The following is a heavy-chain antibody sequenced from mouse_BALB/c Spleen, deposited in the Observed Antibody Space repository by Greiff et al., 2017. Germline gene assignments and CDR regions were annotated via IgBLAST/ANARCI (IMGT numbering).Heavy chain of an antibody. J-gene: IGHJ4*01. CDR1: GYTFSSYW. CDR2: ILPGSGST. V-gene: IGHV1-9*01. CDR3: ARIYSSSYYYAMDY. D-gene: IGHD1-1*01. Sequence: QVQLQQSGAELMKPGASVKISCKATGYTFSSYWIEWVKQRPGHGLEWIGEILPGSGSTNYNEKFKGKATFTADTSSNTAYMQLSSLTSEDSAVYYCARIYSSSYYYAMDYWGQGTSVTVSS.